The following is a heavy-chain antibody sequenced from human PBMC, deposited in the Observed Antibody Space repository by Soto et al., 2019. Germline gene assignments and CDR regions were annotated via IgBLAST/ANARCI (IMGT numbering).Heavy chain of an antibody. D-gene: IGHD2-15*01. CDR3: ARDRVGYCSGGSCYSPNWFDP. J-gene: IGHJ5*02. CDR1: GFTFSSGG. CDR2: ISSSSSYI. V-gene: IGHV3-21*02. Sequence: EVQLVVSGGGLVRPGGSLRLSCIASGFTFSSGGMSWVRQAPGKGLEWVSSISSSSSYIYYADSVKGRFTISRDNAKNSLYLQMNSLRAEDTAVYYCARDRVGYCSGGSCYSPNWFDPWGQGTLVTVSS.